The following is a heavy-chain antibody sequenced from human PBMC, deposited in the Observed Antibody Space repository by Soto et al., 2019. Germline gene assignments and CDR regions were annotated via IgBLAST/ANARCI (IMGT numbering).Heavy chain of an antibody. CDR1: GFTFSSCA. Sequence: EVQLLESGGGLVQPGGSLRLSCAVSGFTFSSCAMAWVRQAPGKGLEWVSVISGSGGSTYYADSVKGRFTISRDNARNPLYREMNSRRVEDTAVYDCARESGDCGGGCYALLDYWGQGTLVTVSS. CDR3: ARESGDCGGGCYALLDY. V-gene: IGHV3-23*01. CDR2: ISGSGGST. J-gene: IGHJ4*02. D-gene: IGHD2-21*02.